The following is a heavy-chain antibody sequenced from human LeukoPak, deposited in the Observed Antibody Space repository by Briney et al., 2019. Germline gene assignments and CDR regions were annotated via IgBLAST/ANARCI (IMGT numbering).Heavy chain of an antibody. CDR1: GGSITGSTYY. CDR3: ARHDYDSSGHRRDYYFDY. V-gene: IGHV4-39*01. J-gene: IGHJ4*02. CDR2: VIHSGTT. Sequence: SETLSLTCTVSGGSITGSTYYWGWLRQPPGKGLEWIVSVIHSGTTYYNPSLRSRVTVSMDTSKKQFSLRLSSVTAADTAVYYCARHDYDSSGHRRDYYFDYWSQGTLVTVSS. D-gene: IGHD3-22*01.